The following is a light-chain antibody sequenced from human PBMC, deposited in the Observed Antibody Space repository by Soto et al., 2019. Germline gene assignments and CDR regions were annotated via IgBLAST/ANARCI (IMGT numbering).Light chain of an antibody. J-gene: IGLJ1*01. V-gene: IGLV2-14*01. CDR3: SSYTSSSTLPYV. Sequence: QSALTQPASVSGSPGQPITISCTGTSSDVGGYNYVSWYQQHPGKAPKLMIYDVSNRPSGVSNRFSGSKSGNTASLTISGLQAEDEADYYCSSYTSSSTLPYVFGTGTRSPS. CDR2: DVS. CDR1: SSDVGGYNY.